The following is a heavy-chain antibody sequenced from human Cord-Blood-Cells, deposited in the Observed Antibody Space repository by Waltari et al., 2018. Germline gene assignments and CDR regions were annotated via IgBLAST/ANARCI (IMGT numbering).Heavy chain of an antibody. V-gene: IGHV1-8*03. Sequence: QVQLVQSGAEVKKPGASVKVSCKASGYTFTSYDINWVRQATGQGLEWMGWMNPNSVNTGYAQKFQGRVNITRDTTISPPYMELGSLRSEDTAVYYCARGRRTGRSQYWNWFDPWGQGTLVTVSA. D-gene: IGHD2-8*02. CDR2: MNPNSVNT. CDR1: GYTFTSYD. CDR3: ARGRRTGRSQYWNWFDP. J-gene: IGHJ5*02.